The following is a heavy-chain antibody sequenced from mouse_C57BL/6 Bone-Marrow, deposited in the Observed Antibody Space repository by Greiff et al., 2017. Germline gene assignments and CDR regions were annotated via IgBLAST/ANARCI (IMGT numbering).Heavy chain of an antibody. D-gene: IGHD4-1*01. J-gene: IGHJ1*03. CDR1: GYTFTSYW. CDR3: ARRTGYWYFDV. V-gene: IGHV1-55*01. Sequence: VKLQESGAELVKPGASVKMSCKASGYTFTSYWITWVKQRPGQGLEWIGDIYPGSGSTNYNEKFKSKATLTVDTSSSTAYMQLSSLTSEDSAVYYCARRTGYWYFDVWGTGTTVTVSS. CDR2: IYPGSGST.